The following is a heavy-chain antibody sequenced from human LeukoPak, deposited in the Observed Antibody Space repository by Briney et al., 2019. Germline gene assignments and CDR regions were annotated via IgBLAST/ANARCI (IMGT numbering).Heavy chain of an antibody. CDR2: MSSGSRYI. D-gene: IGHD1-26*01. Sequence: GGSLRLSCAASGFTFSSYSMTWVRQAPGKGLEWVSSMSSGSRYIYYADSVRGRFTISRDNSANTVFLHMSSLRAEDTALYYCAKHSGSYFIYYVDSWGQGTLVTVSS. J-gene: IGHJ4*02. CDR1: GFTFSSYS. CDR3: AKHSGSYFIYYVDS. V-gene: IGHV3-21*04.